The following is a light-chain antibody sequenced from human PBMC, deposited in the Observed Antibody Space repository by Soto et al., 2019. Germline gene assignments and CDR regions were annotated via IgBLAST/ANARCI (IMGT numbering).Light chain of an antibody. CDR3: QQYGSSPIT. CDR1: QSVSSD. V-gene: IGKV3-11*01. Sequence: TVLTQYQTTQSLSPGARPTFSCRASQSVSSDLVWYQQKPGQAPRLIIYDASNRATGIPARFSGSGYGTEFTLTISSLQSEEFAVYDCQQYGSSPITFGQWTMVDIK. CDR2: DAS. J-gene: IGKJ1*01.